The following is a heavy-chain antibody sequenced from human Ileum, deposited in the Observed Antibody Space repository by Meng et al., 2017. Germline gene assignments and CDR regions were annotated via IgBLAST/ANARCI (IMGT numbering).Heavy chain of an antibody. Sequence: LQVSAPGLVKPSATLLLISADSGGSLESNNWGAWIRHPPGQGLEWIGEVYHSGSTHYNPSLQSRVTISIDNSKNRFSLSLNSVTAADTAIYYCARADYVRYFDLWGRGTLVTVSS. CDR1: GGSLESNNW. D-gene: IGHD3-10*02. V-gene: IGHV4-4*02. J-gene: IGHJ2*01. CDR2: VYHSGST. CDR3: ARADYVRYFDL.